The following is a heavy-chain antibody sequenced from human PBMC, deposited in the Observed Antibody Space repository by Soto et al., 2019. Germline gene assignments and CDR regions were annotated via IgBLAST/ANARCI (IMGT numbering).Heavy chain of an antibody. CDR3: ARDGSERGSYRPDISY. Sequence: VQLQESGPGLVKPSGTLSLTCAVSGGSISSANWWTWVRHPPGKGLEWIGEIYHSGSTNYNPSLKNRVTISVDKAKNQFSLMLTSVTAADTAIYYCARDGSERGSYRPDISYWGQGTLVTVSS. J-gene: IGHJ4*01. CDR2: IYHSGST. D-gene: IGHD1-26*01. V-gene: IGHV4-4*02. CDR1: GGSISSANW.